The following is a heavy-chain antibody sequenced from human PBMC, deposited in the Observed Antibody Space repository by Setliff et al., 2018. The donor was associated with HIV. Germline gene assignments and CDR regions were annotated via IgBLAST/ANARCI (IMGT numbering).Heavy chain of an antibody. D-gene: IGHD1-26*01. J-gene: IGHJ5*02. V-gene: IGHV4-61*02. CDR2: VYTGGSS. CDR3: ARGPPGWELPKDWFDP. Sequence: PSETLSLTCTVSGGSVSSGSYYWSWIRQPAGKGLEWIGLVYTGGSSYYNPSLNDRATISLDTSKNQFSLKLSSVTAADTAVYYCARGPPGWELPKDWFDPWGQGTLVTVSS. CDR1: GGSVSSGSYY.